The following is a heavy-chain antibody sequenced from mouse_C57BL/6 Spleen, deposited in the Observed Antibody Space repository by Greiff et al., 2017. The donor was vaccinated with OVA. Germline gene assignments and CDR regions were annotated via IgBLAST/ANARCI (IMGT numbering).Heavy chain of an antibody. CDR1: GYTFTSYG. Sequence: QVQLQQSGAELVRPGASVKLSCKASGYTFTSYGINWVKQRTGQGLEWIGEIYPRSGNTYYNEKFKGKATLTADKSSSTAYMELRSLTSEDSAVYFCARSYDGSSYEAYWGQGTLLTVSA. V-gene: IGHV1-81*01. CDR2: IYPRSGNT. D-gene: IGHD1-1*01. J-gene: IGHJ3*01. CDR3: ARSYDGSSYEAY.